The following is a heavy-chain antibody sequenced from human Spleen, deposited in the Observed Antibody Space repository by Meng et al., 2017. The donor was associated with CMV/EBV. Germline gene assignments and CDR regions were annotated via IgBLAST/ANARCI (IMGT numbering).Heavy chain of an antibody. CDR1: VSSNY. CDR2: IYSGGST. V-gene: IGHV4-34*09. CDR3: AREWLYGGNRYFDY. J-gene: IGHJ4*02. Sequence: VSSNYMSWVRQAPGKGLEWVSVIYSGGSTYYHPSLKSRVTISVDTSKNQFSLKLSSVTAADTAVYYCAREWLYGGNRYFDYWGQGTLVTVSS. D-gene: IGHD4-23*01.